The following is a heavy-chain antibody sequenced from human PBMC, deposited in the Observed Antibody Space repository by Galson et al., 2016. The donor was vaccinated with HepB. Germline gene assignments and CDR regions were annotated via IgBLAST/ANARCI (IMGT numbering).Heavy chain of an antibody. CDR2: MTPFNGNT. V-gene: IGHV1-45*02. CDR3: ATGTRGIHDAFDI. D-gene: IGHD1-26*01. J-gene: IGHJ3*02. CDR1: GDTFKYRY. Sequence: SVKVSCKASGDTFKYRYLHWVRQAPGQGLEWMGWMTPFNGNTNYAQKFQERVIIIRDRSVSTAYMELSSLRSKDTAMYYCATGTRGIHDAFDIWGQGKMVTVSS.